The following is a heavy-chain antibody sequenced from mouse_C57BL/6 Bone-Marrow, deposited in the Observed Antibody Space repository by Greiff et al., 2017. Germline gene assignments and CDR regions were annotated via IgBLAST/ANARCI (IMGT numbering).Heavy chain of an antibody. Sequence: EVKLVESEGGLVQPGSSMKLSCTASGFTFSDYYMAWVRQVPEKGLEWVANINSAGSSTYYLDSLKSRFIISRDNAKNILYLQMSSLKSEDTATXYCARVSKDAMDYWGQGTSVTVSS. V-gene: IGHV5-16*01. CDR3: ARVSKDAMDY. D-gene: IGHD1-3*01. J-gene: IGHJ4*01. CDR1: GFTFSDYY. CDR2: INSAGSST.